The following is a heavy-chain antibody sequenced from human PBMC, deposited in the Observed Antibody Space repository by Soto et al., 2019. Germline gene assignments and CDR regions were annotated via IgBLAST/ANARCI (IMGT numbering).Heavy chain of an antibody. V-gene: IGHV1-46*01. J-gene: IGHJ5*02. CDR3: ARDSEQQPMYNWFDP. CDR1: GYTFTSYY. D-gene: IGHD6-13*01. Sequence: ASVKVSCKASGYTFTSYYMHWVRQAPGQGLEWMGIINPSGGSTSYAQKFQGRVTMTRDTSTSTVYMELSSLRSEDTAVYYCARDSEQQPMYNWFDPWGQGTLVTVSS. CDR2: INPSGGST.